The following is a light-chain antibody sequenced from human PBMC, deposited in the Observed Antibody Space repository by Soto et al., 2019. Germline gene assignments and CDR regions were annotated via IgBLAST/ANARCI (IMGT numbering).Light chain of an antibody. V-gene: IGKV1-5*03. J-gene: IGKJ1*01. Sequence: DIQMTQFPSILSASVGDTVTITCRASESVVTWLAWFRHKPGKAPKLLIYKASVLSGGVPSRFSGSGSGTEFTLTISSLQPDDSATYFCQQYNIYWTFGQGTKG. CDR3: QQYNIYWT. CDR1: ESVVTW. CDR2: KAS.